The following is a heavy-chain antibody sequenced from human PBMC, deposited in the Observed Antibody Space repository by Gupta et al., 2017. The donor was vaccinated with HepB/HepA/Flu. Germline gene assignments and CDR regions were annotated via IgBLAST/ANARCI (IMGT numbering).Heavy chain of an antibody. CDR1: GFTFSDYF. CDR3: ARGPSLYTTYYSYYGLDV. CDR2: TKYKANTYTT. D-gene: IGHD2/OR15-2a*01. Sequence: EVQLVESGGGLVQPGGSLRLSCAASGFTFSDYFIDWVRQAPGKGLEWVGRTKYKANTYTTQYAASVRGRFTISGDDAENSLYLQMNSLKTEDTAVYYCARGPSLYTTYYSYYGLDVWGQGTTVTVSS. V-gene: IGHV3-72*01. J-gene: IGHJ6*02.